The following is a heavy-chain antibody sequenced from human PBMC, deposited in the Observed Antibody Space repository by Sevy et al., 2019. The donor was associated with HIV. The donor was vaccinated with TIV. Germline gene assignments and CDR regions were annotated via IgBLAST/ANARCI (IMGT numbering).Heavy chain of an antibody. D-gene: IGHD1-26*01. CDR3: AREAPRRGDF. J-gene: IGHJ4*02. CDR1: GFTFNNYD. Sequence: GGSLRLSCAASGFTFNNYDMSWVRQAPGKGLEWVSAITSDGTTHYGDSVKGRFTISRDNPKDTLYLQMNSLKAEDAAVYYCAREAPRRGDFWGLGTLVTVSS. V-gene: IGHV3-23*01. CDR2: ITSDGTT.